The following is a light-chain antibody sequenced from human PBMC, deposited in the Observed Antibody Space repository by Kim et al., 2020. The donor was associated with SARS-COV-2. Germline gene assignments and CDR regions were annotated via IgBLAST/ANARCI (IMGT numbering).Light chain of an antibody. CDR2: QDN. Sequence: SYELTQPPSVSMSPVQTASITCSGDKLGDKYACWYQQKPGQSPLMLIYQDNKRPSGIPERFSGSKSGDTATLAISWTQAMDEADSYCQASDGTSVVFGG. CDR1: KLGDKY. V-gene: IGLV3-1*01. CDR3: QASDGTSVV. J-gene: IGLJ2*01.